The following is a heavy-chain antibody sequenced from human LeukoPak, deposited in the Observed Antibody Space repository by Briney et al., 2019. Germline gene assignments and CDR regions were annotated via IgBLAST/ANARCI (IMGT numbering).Heavy chain of an antibody. CDR3: ARVASADSRSWTDYFDY. Sequence: GGSLRLSCAASGFTVSSNYMSWVRQAPGKGLEWVSVIYSGGSTYYADSVKGRFTISIDNSKNTLYLQMNSLRAEDTAVYYCARVASADSRSWTDYFDYWGQGTLVTVSS. D-gene: IGHD6-13*01. V-gene: IGHV3-53*01. CDR1: GFTVSSNY. CDR2: IYSGGST. J-gene: IGHJ4*02.